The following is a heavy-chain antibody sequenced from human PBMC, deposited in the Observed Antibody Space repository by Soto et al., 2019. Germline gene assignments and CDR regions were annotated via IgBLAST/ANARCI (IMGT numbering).Heavy chain of an antibody. D-gene: IGHD6-6*01. J-gene: IGHJ6*02. Sequence: GGSLRLSCAASGFTFGSYSMNWVRQAPGKGLEWVSSISSSSSYIYYADSVKGRFTISRDNAKNSLYLQMNSLRAEDTAVYYCARWAFSSSPGPYYYYGMDVWGQGTTVTVSS. CDR3: ARWAFSSSPGPYYYYGMDV. CDR1: GFTFGSYS. CDR2: ISSSSSYI. V-gene: IGHV3-21*01.